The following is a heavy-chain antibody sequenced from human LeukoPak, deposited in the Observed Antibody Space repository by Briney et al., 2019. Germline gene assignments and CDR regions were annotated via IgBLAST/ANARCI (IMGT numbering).Heavy chain of an antibody. CDR1: GASIRSSSYY. Sequence: SETLSLTGTVSGASIRSSSYYWGWVRQPPAKGLEWIANIHYSGNSNYNPSLKSRVTISLDTSKNQLSLKLTSLTATDSAVYYCARSLSYNSGLTFVYCGQGTLVTVSS. J-gene: IGHJ4*02. D-gene: IGHD6-25*01. V-gene: IGHV4-39*01. CDR2: IHYSGNS. CDR3: ARSLSYNSGLTFVY.